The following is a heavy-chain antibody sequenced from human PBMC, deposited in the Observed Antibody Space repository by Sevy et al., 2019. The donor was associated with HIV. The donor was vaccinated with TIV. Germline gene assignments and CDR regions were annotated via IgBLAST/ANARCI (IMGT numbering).Heavy chain of an antibody. D-gene: IGHD3-10*01. V-gene: IGHV3-21*01. J-gene: IGHJ6*02. CDR1: GFTFSSYS. CDR2: ISSSSSYI. Sequence: GGSLRLSCAASGFTFSSYSMNWVRQAPGKGLEWVSSISSSSSYIYYADSVKGRFTISRDNAKNSLYLQMNSLRAEDTAVYYCARDLALWFGELIAGTYYYYGMDVWDQGTTVTVSS. CDR3: ARDLALWFGELIAGTYYYYGMDV.